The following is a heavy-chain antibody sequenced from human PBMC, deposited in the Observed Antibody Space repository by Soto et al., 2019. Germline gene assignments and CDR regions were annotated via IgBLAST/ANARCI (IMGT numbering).Heavy chain of an antibody. Sequence: SETLSLTCTVSGGSISSSSYYWGWIRQPPGKGLEWIGSIYYSGSTYYNPSLKSRVTISVDTSKNQFSLKLSSVTAADTAVYYCARHGVTMVRGVITPFDYWGQGTLVTVSS. CDR3: ARHGVTMVRGVITPFDY. D-gene: IGHD3-10*01. J-gene: IGHJ4*02. V-gene: IGHV4-39*01. CDR1: GGSISSSSYY. CDR2: IYYSGST.